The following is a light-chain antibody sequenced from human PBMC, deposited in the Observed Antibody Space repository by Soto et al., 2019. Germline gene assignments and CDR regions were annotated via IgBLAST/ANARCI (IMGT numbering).Light chain of an antibody. J-gene: IGLJ2*01. V-gene: IGLV1-40*01. CDR1: STNIGAGYD. Sequence: QPLLTQPPSVSGAPGQRVTISCTGSSTNIGAGYDVHWYQQLPGTAPKLLIYGNTIRPSGVPDRFSGSKSGTSASLAITGLQAEDEADYYCQSYDKTLSGVVFGGGTKLTVL. CDR2: GNT. CDR3: QSYDKTLSGVV.